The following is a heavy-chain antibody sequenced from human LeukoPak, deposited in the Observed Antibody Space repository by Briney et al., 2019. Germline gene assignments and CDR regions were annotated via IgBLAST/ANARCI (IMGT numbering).Heavy chain of an antibody. V-gene: IGHV1-18*01. Sequence: ASVKVSCKASGYTFTNYGISWVRQAPGQGLEWMGWISTYNGNTNYAQKLQGRVTMTTDTSTSTAYMELRSLRSDDTAVYYCARGGRYYDILTGLVHPIDYWGQGTLVTVSS. J-gene: IGHJ4*02. D-gene: IGHD3-9*01. CDR3: ARGGRYYDILTGLVHPIDY. CDR1: GYTFTNYG. CDR2: ISTYNGNT.